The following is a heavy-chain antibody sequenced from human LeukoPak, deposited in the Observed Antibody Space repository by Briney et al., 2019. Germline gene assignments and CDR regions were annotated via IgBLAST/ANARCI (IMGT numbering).Heavy chain of an antibody. CDR2: ISWNSGSI. CDR1: GFTFDDYA. D-gene: IGHD6-13*01. J-gene: IGHJ4*02. Sequence: GRSLRLSCAASGFTFDDYAMHWVRQAPGKGLEWVSGISWNSGSIGYADSVKGRFTISRDNAKNSLYLQVNSLRAEDTALYYCASDVAAAGNYWGQGTLATVSS. CDR3: ASDVAAAGNY. V-gene: IGHV3-9*01.